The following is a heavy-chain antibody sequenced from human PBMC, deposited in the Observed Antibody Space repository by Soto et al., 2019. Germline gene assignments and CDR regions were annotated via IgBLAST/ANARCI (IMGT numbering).Heavy chain of an antibody. CDR2: IYPGDSDT. D-gene: IGHD2-2*01. Sequence: PGESLKISCTGVGYSFTSYWIGWVRQMPGKGLEWMGIIYPGDSDTRYSPSFQCQVTISADKSITTAYLQWSSLKASDTAMYYCARGYCTTTICDPWFDPWGQGTLVTVSS. CDR3: ARGYCTTTICDPWFDP. V-gene: IGHV5-51*01. CDR1: GYSFTSYW. J-gene: IGHJ5*02.